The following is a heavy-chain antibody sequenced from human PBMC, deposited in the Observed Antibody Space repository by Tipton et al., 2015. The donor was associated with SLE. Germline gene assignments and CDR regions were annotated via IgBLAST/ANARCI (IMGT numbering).Heavy chain of an antibody. CDR2: INPYTGNT. Sequence: QSGPEVKKPGASVKVSCKASGYTFTSYAISWVRQAPGQGLEWMGWINPYTGNTDYAQKVQGRVTMTTDTSRSTAYLDLRSLRPDDTAVYYCAERYDTFEIWGQGTMVSVSS. D-gene: IGHD1-1*01. CDR3: AERYDTFEI. V-gene: IGHV1-18*01. J-gene: IGHJ3*02. CDR1: GYTFTSYA.